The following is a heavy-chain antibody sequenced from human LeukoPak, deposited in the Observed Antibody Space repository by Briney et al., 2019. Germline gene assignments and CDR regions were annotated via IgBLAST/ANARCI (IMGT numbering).Heavy chain of an antibody. CDR3: AKSLEPTTGYVDY. Sequence: SETLSLTCTVSGGSISSSSYYWGWIRQPPGKGLEWIGSIYYSGSTYYNPSLKSRVTISVDTSKNQFSLKLSSVTAADTAVYFCAKSLEPTTGYVDYWGQGTLVTVSS. D-gene: IGHD1-1*01. CDR2: IYYSGST. CDR1: GGSISSSSYY. V-gene: IGHV4-39*07. J-gene: IGHJ4*02.